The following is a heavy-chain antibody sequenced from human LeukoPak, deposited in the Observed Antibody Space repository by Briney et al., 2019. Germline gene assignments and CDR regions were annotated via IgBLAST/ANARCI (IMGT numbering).Heavy chain of an antibody. D-gene: IGHD2-2*01. CDR3: ASTNCSSASCYGANWFDP. Sequence: PSETLSLTCTVSGGSISSGDYYWSWIRQPPGKGLEWIGYIYYSGSTFHYTPSLKSRVNISVDTSKTQFSLRLSSVTAVNTAVYYCASTNCSSASCYGANWFDPWGQGTLVTVSS. V-gene: IGHV4-30-4*08. CDR2: IYYSGST. J-gene: IGHJ5*02. CDR1: GGSISSGDYY.